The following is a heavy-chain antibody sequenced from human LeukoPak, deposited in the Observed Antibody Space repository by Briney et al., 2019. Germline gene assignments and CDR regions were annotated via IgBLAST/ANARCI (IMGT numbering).Heavy chain of an antibody. CDR3: AREGDSSGYYDDY. J-gene: IGHJ4*02. Sequence: GGSLRLSCAASGFTFSSYSMNWVRQAPGKGLEWVSSISSSSSYIYYADSVKGRFTISRDNAKNPLYLQMNSLRAEDTAVYYCAREGDSSGYYDDYWGQGTLVTVSS. D-gene: IGHD3-22*01. CDR1: GFTFSSYS. V-gene: IGHV3-21*01. CDR2: ISSSSSYI.